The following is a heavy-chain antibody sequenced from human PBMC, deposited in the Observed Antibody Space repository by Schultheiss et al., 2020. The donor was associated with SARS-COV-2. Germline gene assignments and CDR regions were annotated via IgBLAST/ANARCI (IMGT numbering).Heavy chain of an antibody. V-gene: IGHV3-43*02. D-gene: IGHD2-2*01. J-gene: IGHJ6*02. CDR1: GFTFSSHG. CDR3: AKDILYANGRGPFHL. Sequence: GGSLRLSCAASGFTFSSHGMHWVRQAPGKGLEWVSLISANGGDTYYADSVRGRFTISRDNSKNSLYLQMSSLGSEDTAFYWCAKDILYANGRGPFHLWGQGTTVTVSS. CDR2: ISANGGDT.